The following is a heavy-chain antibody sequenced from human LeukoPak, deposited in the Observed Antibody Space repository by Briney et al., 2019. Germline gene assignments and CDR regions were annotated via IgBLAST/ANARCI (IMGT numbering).Heavy chain of an antibody. CDR2: ISSSSSYI. Sequence: GGSLRLSCAASGFTFSSYSMNWVRQAPGKGLEWVSSISSSSSYIYYADSVKGRFTISRDNAKNSLYLQMNSLRDEDTAVFYCARDGYDVLTGYPGLDFWGQGTLVTVSS. CDR3: ARDGYDVLTGYPGLDF. D-gene: IGHD3-9*01. CDR1: GFTFSSYS. V-gene: IGHV3-21*01. J-gene: IGHJ4*02.